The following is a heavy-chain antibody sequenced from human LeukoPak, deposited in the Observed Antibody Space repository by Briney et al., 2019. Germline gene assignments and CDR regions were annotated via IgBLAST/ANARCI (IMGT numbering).Heavy chain of an antibody. CDR3: TRSLLGAGVYFDL. V-gene: IGHV1-8*01. Sequence: GASVKVSCKASGYTFTNYGINWVRQATGQGPEWMGWMNTGTGDTGYAQKFQGRVTMTRDTSMITAYMELTSLRSEDTAVYYCTRSLLGAGVYFDLWGRGTQVTVSS. D-gene: IGHD1-26*01. J-gene: IGHJ2*01. CDR2: MNTGTGDT. CDR1: GYTFTNYG.